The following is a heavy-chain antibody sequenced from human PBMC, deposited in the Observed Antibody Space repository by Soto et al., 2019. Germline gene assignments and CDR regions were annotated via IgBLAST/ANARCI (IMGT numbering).Heavy chain of an antibody. D-gene: IGHD6-13*01. CDR2: TIPVSGTT. J-gene: IGHJ4*02. V-gene: IGHV1-69*01. Sequence: QVQLVQSGAEVRKPGSSVKVSCHSSGDSFNDYPVTWVRQAPGQGLEWMGGTIPVSGTTNYAQEFQGRVTITADVSISTVYMGLSSLKYEDTALYYCASSYGVSWYGDFWGQGTLVTVSS. CDR3: ASSYGVSWYGDF. CDR1: GDSFNDYP.